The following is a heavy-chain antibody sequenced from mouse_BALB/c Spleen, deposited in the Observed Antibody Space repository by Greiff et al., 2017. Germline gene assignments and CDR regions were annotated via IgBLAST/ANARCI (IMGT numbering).Heavy chain of an antibody. J-gene: IGHJ2*01. CDR3: ATGSSLFDY. CDR2: INSNGGST. V-gene: IGHV5-6-3*01. CDR1: GFTFSSYG. Sequence: DVQLVESGGGLVQPGGSLKLSCAASGFTFSSYGMSWVRQTPDKRLELVATINSNGGSTYYPDSVKGRFTISRDNAKNTLYLQMSSLKSEDTAMYYCATGSSLFDYWGQGTTLTVSS. D-gene: IGHD1-1*01.